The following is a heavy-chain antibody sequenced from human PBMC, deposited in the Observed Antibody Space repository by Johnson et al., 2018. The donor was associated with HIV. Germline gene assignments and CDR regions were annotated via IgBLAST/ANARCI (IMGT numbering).Heavy chain of an antibody. CDR2: ISYDGSNK. CDR3: ARSNAFDI. J-gene: IGHJ3*02. CDR1: GFTFSSYG. Sequence: HVQLVESGGGVVQPGRSLRLSCAASGFTFSSYGMHWVRQDPGKGLEWVAVISYDGSNKYYADSVKGRFTISRDNSKNTLYLQMNSLRAEDTAVYYCARSNAFDIWGQGTMVTVSS. V-gene: IGHV3-30*03.